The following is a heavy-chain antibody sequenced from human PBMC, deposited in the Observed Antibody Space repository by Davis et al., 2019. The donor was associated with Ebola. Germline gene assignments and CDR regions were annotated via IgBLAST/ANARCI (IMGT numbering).Heavy chain of an antibody. CDR3: ARDSGWYEEYFDY. CDR2: IYYSGST. CDR1: GDSISRSY. D-gene: IGHD6-19*01. V-gene: IGHV4-59*01. Sequence: SETLSLTCSVSGDSISRSYWSWIRQPPGKGLEWIGYIYYSGSTNYNPSLKSRVTISVDTSKNQFSLKLSSVTAADTAVYYCARDSGWYEEYFDYWGQGTLVTVSS. J-gene: IGHJ4*02.